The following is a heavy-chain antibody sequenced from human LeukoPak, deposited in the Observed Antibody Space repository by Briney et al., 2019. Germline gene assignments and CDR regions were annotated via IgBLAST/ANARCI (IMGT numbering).Heavy chain of an antibody. D-gene: IGHD1-26*01. CDR1: GFTFSNYA. CDR3: AKDGAF. CDR2: IQYDGSNE. Sequence: GRSLRLSCAASGFTFSNYAMHWVRQAPGKGLEWVAVIQYDGSNEYYADSVKDRFTISRDNSKNMMYLQMNGLRAEDTAMYYCAKDGAFWGQGTLVTVSS. J-gene: IGHJ4*02. V-gene: IGHV3-33*06.